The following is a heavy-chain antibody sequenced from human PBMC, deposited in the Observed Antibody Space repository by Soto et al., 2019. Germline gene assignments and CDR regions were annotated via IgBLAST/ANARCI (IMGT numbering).Heavy chain of an antibody. CDR2: IKSKTDGEAT. Sequence: GGSLRLSCAASGFTFANAWMSWVRQAPGKGLEWVGRIKSKTDGEATDYAAPVKGRFSISRDDSKNTMFLQMNSLQIEDTAIYYCTLHVVVVTSIHNYFNYWGQGTRVPVSS. CDR1: GFTFANAW. J-gene: IGHJ4*02. CDR3: TLHVVVVTSIHNYFNY. D-gene: IGHD2-21*02. V-gene: IGHV3-15*01.